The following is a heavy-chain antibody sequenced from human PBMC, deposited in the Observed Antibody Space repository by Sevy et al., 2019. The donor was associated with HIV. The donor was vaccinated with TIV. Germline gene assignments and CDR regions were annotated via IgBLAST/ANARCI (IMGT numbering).Heavy chain of an antibody. J-gene: IGHJ4*02. CDR2: LSGGGGRT. Sequence: GGSLRLSCAASGFTVNSNYMTWVRQAPGKGLEWVSALSGGGGRTYDADSVKGRFTISRDNSENSLYLQMNSLRAEDTALYYCAKDQGYTSDCSGYYLYRGQGTLVTVSS. V-gene: IGHV3-23*01. D-gene: IGHD3-22*01. CDR1: GFTVNSNY. CDR3: AKDQGYTSDCSGYYLY.